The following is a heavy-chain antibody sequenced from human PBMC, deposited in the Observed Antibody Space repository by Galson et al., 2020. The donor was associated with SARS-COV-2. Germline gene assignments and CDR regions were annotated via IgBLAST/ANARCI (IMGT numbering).Heavy chain of an antibody. CDR3: ARAWGSPVPGPYFDS. D-gene: IGHD6-19*01. J-gene: IGHJ4*02. Sequence: SETLSLTCTVSGGSISSYYWSWIRQPAGKGLEWIGRIYTSGSSKYNPSLKSRVTMSLDMSKNQFSLKLSSVTAADTAVYYCARAWGSPVPGPYFDSWGQGTLVTVSS. CDR1: GGSISSYY. V-gene: IGHV4-4*07. CDR2: IYTSGSS.